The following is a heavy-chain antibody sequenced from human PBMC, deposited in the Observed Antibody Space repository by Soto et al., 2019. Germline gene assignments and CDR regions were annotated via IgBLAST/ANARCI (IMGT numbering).Heavy chain of an antibody. J-gene: IGHJ5*02. CDR2: ISGGGGVST. CDR3: AKDAISMVRGVNNWFDP. CDR1: GFTFSSYA. V-gene: IGHV3-23*01. Sequence: EVQLLESGGGLVQPGGSLTLSCAASGFTFSSYAMPWVRQAPGKGLEWVSGISGGGGVSTYYADSVKGRFTISRDNTMNTLYLQMNGLRAEDTAVYYCAKDAISMVRGVNNWFDPWGQGTLVTVSS. D-gene: IGHD3-10*01.